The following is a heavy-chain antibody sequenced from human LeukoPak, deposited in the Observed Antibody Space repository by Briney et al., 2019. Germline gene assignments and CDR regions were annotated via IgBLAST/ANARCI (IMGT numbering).Heavy chain of an antibody. CDR2: ISGYNGNT. CDR1: GYTFTNCG. D-gene: IGHD4-23*01. Sequence: ASVKVSCKASGYTFTNCGINWVRQAPGQGLEWMGWISGYNGNTNYAQKLQGRVTMTTDTSTTTAYMELRSLRSDDTAMYYCARGDYGANPVYWGQGTLVTVSS. J-gene: IGHJ1*01. CDR3: ARGDYGANPVY. V-gene: IGHV1-18*01.